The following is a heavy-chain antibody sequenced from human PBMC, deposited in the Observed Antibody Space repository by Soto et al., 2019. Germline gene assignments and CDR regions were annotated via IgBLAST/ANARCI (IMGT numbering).Heavy chain of an antibody. CDR2: ISSSGSTI. CDR3: ATTIDDFWSVHTHY. Sequence: GGSLRLSCAASGFTFSDCYMSWIRQAPGKGLEWVSYISSSGSTIYYADSVKGRFTISRDNAKNSLYLQMNSLRAEDTAVYYCATTIDDFWSVHTHYWGEGTLVTVYS. V-gene: IGHV3-11*01. D-gene: IGHD3-3*01. J-gene: IGHJ4*02. CDR1: GFTFSDCY.